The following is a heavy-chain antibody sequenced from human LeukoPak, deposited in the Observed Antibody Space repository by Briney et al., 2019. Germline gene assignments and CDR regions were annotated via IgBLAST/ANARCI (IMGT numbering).Heavy chain of an antibody. Sequence: GSLRLSCAASGFTFSSYAMHWVRQAPGKGLEWASVIYSDFRTYYADSVKGRFIISKDTSKNTLYLQMNNLRADDTAVYYCARESGYAVGDFWGQGTLVTVSS. J-gene: IGHJ4*02. CDR1: GFTFSSYA. V-gene: IGHV3-53*01. CDR3: ARESGYAVGDF. CDR2: IYSDFRT. D-gene: IGHD5-12*01.